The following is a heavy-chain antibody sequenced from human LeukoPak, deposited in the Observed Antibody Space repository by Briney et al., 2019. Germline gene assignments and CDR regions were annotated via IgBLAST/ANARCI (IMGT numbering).Heavy chain of an antibody. J-gene: IGHJ4*01. Sequence: GGSLRLSCAASGFTFSDYYMSWIRQAPGKGLEWVSYISSSGSTIYYADSVKGRFTISRDNAKNSLYLQMNSLRAEDTAVYYWARGRNGLLWFGELSGDFDYWGQGTLVTVSS. CDR1: GFTFSDYY. D-gene: IGHD3-10*01. CDR2: ISSSGSTI. V-gene: IGHV3-11*01. CDR3: ARGRNGLLWFGELSGDFDY.